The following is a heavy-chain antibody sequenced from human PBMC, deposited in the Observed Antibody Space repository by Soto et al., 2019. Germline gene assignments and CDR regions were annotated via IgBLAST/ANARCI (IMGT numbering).Heavy chain of an antibody. Sequence: GGSLRLSCRTSGFTFSSYGMHWVRQAPGKGLEWVAVISYDGSNKYYADSVKGRFTISRDNSKNTLYLQMNSLRAEDTAVYYCAKPLTTGYYFPFDYWGQGTLVTVSS. V-gene: IGHV3-30*18. CDR2: ISYDGSNK. D-gene: IGHD3-9*01. CDR1: GFTFSSYG. CDR3: AKPLTTGYYFPFDY. J-gene: IGHJ4*02.